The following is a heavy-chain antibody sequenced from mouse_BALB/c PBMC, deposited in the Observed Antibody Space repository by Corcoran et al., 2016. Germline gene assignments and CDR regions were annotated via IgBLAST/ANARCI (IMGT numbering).Heavy chain of an antibody. CDR1: GFNIKDTY. CDR2: IDPANGNT. CDR3: ARSREGNYVVY. Sequence: EVQLQQSGAELVKPGASVKLSCTASGFNIKDTYIHWMKQRPEQGLEWIGRIDPANGNTKYDPKFQGKATKTADTSSNTAYLQLSSLTSEATAVYYCARSREGNYVVYWGQGTTLTVSS. V-gene: IGHV14-3*02. J-gene: IGHJ2*01.